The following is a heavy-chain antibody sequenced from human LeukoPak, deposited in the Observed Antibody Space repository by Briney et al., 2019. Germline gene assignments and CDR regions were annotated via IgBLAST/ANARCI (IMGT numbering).Heavy chain of an antibody. CDR3: ATTKEYSSSFRYYYYYYMDV. D-gene: IGHD6-6*01. Sequence: SETLSLTCSVSGGSISSYYWSWVRQPPGKGLEWIGYIYYSGSTNYNPSLKSRVTISVDTSKNQFSLKLSSVTAADTAVYYCATTKEYSSSFRYYYYYYMDVWGKGTTVTVSS. CDR2: IYYSGST. V-gene: IGHV4-59*01. J-gene: IGHJ6*03. CDR1: GGSISSYY.